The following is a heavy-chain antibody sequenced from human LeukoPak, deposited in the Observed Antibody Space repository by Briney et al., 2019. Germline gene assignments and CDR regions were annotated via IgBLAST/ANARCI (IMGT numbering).Heavy chain of an antibody. CDR2: IDRGVGST. CDR3: AKDTITMVRGVLDV. CDR1: GFTFSLYD. J-gene: IGHJ6*02. D-gene: IGHD3-10*01. V-gene: IGHV3-23*01. Sequence: GGSLRLSCAAPGFTFSLYDMSWVRQAPGKGLECVSAIDRGVGSTYYADSVKGRFTISRDNSKNTLYLQMNNLRADDTAVYYCAKDTITMVRGVLDVWGQGTTVTVSS.